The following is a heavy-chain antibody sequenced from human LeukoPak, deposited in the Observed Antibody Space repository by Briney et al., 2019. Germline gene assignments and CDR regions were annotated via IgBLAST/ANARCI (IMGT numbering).Heavy chain of an antibody. CDR2: INPNSGGT. J-gene: IGHJ4*02. Sequence: ASVKVSCKASGYIFTGYYVHWVRQAPGQGLEWMGWINPNSGGTDYAQKFQGRVTMTRDTSISTAYMELSRLRSDDTAVYYCARDSSIAARSRPYFDYWGQGTLVTVSS. V-gene: IGHV1-2*02. D-gene: IGHD6-6*01. CDR3: ARDSSIAARSRPYFDY. CDR1: GYIFTGYY.